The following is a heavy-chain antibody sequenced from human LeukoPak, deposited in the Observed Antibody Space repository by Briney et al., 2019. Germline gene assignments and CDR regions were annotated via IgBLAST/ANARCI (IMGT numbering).Heavy chain of an antibody. J-gene: IGHJ4*02. Sequence: ASVKVSCKASGGTFSSYDINWVRQATGQGLEWMGWMNPNSGNTGYAQKFQGRVTMTRNTSISTAYMELSSLRSEDTAVYYCARDPRYSGYDPDYWGQGTLVTVSS. CDR2: MNPNSGNT. CDR1: GGTFSSYD. D-gene: IGHD5-12*01. CDR3: ARDPRYSGYDPDY. V-gene: IGHV1-8*02.